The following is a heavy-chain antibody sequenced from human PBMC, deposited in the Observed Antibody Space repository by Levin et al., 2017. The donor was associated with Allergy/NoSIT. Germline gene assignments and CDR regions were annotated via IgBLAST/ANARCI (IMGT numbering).Heavy chain of an antibody. CDR1: GFTFNNYW. J-gene: IGHJ4*02. CDR2: INGAGGTT. V-gene: IGHV3-74*01. D-gene: IGHD3-16*01. Sequence: GESLKISCTASGFTFNNYWMHWVRQAPGKGLVWVSRINGAGGTTSYADSVKGRFTISRDNAKNTLYLEMNSLRAEDTAVYYCAREERGLGSFYYFDDWGQGTLVTVSS. CDR3: AREERGLGSFYYFDD.